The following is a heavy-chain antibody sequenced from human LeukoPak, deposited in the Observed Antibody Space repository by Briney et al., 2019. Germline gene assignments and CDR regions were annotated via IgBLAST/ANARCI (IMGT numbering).Heavy chain of an antibody. J-gene: IGHJ4*02. CDR1: SYTFTRYG. CDR2: ISGYNGNT. D-gene: IGHD1-26*01. CDR3: ARSGRGTYYYFDL. V-gene: IGHV1-18*01. Sequence: ASVKVSCKASSYTFTRYGISWVRQAPGQGLEWMGWISGYNGNTNYAQKFQGRVSMTADTSTSTAYMKLRSLRSDDTAVYYCARSGRGTYYYFDLWGQGTLVTVSS.